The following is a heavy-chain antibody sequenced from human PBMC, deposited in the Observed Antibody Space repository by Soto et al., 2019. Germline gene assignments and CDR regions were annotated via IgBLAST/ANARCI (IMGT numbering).Heavy chain of an antibody. CDR1: GFTFSSYA. Sequence: TGGSLRLSCAASGFTFSSYAMHWVRQAPGKGLEWVAVISYDGSNKYYADSVKGRFTISRDNSKNTLYLQMNSLRAEDTAVYYCARDPGMSFGVVGDIDYWGQGTLVTVPQ. CDR2: ISYDGSNK. J-gene: IGHJ4*02. V-gene: IGHV3-30-3*01. D-gene: IGHD3-3*01. CDR3: ARDPGMSFGVVGDIDY.